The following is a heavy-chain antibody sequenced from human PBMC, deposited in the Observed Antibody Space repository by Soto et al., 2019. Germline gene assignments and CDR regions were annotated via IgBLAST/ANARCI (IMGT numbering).Heavy chain of an antibody. Sequence: QVQLVESGGGVVQPGRSLRLSCAASGFTFSNYGMNWVRQAPGKGLEWVTIIWYDGSSKYYADSVKGRFTISRDNYKNTLSLQMNSLRAEDTAVYYCARLKGSGGRYSPLDYWGQGTLVTVSS. CDR1: GFTFSNYG. CDR3: ARLKGSGGRYSPLDY. CDR2: IWYDGSSK. D-gene: IGHD1-26*01. V-gene: IGHV3-33*01. J-gene: IGHJ4*02.